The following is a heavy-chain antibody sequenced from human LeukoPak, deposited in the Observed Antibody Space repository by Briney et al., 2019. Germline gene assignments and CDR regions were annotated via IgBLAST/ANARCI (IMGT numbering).Heavy chain of an antibody. V-gene: IGHV1-46*01. CDR2: INPSGGST. CDR1: GYTFTSYY. J-gene: IGHJ3*02. D-gene: IGHD2-15*01. CDR3: ARELRGRIGPGAFDI. Sequence: GASVKVSCKASGYTFTSYYMHWLRQAPGQGLEWMGIINPSGGSTSYAQKFQGRVTMTRDTSTSTVYMELSSLRSEDTAVYYCARELRGRIGPGAFDIWGQGTMVTVSS.